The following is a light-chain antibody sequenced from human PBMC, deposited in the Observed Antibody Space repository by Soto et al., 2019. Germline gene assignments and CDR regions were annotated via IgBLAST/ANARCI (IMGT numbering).Light chain of an antibody. Sequence: IVLTQSSGTLSLYPGERATLSCRASQGVSSSYLAWYQQKPGQPPRLLIYGASSRATGIPDRFSGSGSGTDFTLTITRLEPEDFAVYYCQHYRTSFGGGTKVEIK. CDR1: QGVSSSY. CDR2: GAS. CDR3: QHYRTS. J-gene: IGKJ4*01. V-gene: IGKV3-20*01.